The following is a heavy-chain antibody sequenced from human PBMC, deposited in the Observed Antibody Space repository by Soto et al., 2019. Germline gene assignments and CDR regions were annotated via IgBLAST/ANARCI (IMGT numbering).Heavy chain of an antibody. V-gene: IGHV2-5*02. CDR3: AHAFGGSSWPNDAFDV. J-gene: IGHJ3*01. D-gene: IGHD3-16*01. CDR2: IYWDDDT. CDR1: VFSFSADGVG. Sequence: QITLKESGPTLVKPTQTLTLTCIFSVFSFSADGVGVGWIRQPPGKALDWLALIYWDDDTSYRPSLTSRLTFTKASSKNQVVLTVTNMDPLDTATYYCAHAFGGSSWPNDAFDVWGQGTVVTVSS.